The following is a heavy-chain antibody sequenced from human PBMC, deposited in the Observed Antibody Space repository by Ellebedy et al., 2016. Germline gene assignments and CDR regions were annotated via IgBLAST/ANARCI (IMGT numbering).Heavy chain of an antibody. Sequence: GESLKISXAASGFIFSTYGMHWVRQAPGKGLEWVAVISYDGNNKYYADSVKGRFTISRDNSKNTLYLQMNSLRAEDTAVYYCAKDLGATMVRLGDHWGQGTLVTVSS. CDR2: ISYDGNNK. CDR1: GFIFSTYG. V-gene: IGHV3-30*18. J-gene: IGHJ4*02. CDR3: AKDLGATMVRLGDH. D-gene: IGHD3-10*01.